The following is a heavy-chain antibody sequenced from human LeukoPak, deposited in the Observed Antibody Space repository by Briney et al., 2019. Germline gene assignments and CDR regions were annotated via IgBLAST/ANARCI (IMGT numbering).Heavy chain of an antibody. CDR3: AKSPMDV. Sequence: GGSLRLSCAASGFTFSSYERNWVRQAPGKGLEWVSYISTRGSTEYYADSVKGRFTISRDNAKNSLYLQMNSLRAEDTAVYYCAKSPMDVWGKGTTVTVSS. CDR2: ISTRGSTE. CDR1: GFTFSSYE. J-gene: IGHJ6*03. V-gene: IGHV3-48*03.